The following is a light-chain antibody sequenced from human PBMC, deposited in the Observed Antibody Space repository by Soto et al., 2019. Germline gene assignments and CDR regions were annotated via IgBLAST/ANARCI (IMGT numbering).Light chain of an antibody. CDR3: QQSNG. Sequence: DIQMTQSPSILSASVGDRVTITCRATQNINTWLAWYQQKPGKAPKMLIYDASRLQNGVPSRFSGSASGTQFTLIISSLQPDDFATYYCQQSNGFGPGTKLDVK. CDR1: QNINTW. V-gene: IGKV1-5*01. J-gene: IGKJ2*01. CDR2: DAS.